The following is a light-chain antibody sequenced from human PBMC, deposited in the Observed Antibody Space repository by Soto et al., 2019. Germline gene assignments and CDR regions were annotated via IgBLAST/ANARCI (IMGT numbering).Light chain of an antibody. J-gene: IGKJ3*01. V-gene: IGKV3-15*01. CDR2: GAS. CDR1: QSISIN. CDR3: HQYGTAPLT. Sequence: EVVMTQSPATLSVSPGERVALSCRASQSISINLAWIQQKPGQGPRLLMIGASTRATGVPARFSGSGSGTDFTLTISRLEPEDFSVYYCHQYGTAPLTFGPGTKVDIK.